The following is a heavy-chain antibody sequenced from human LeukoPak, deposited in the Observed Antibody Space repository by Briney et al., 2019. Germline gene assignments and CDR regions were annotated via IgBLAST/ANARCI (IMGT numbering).Heavy chain of an antibody. V-gene: IGHV3-30*02. CDR1: GLIFSSYG. J-gene: IGHJ6*03. D-gene: IGHD3-16*01. CDR3: AKPVIPSAYQGTYYMDV. CDR2: IRHDESKT. Sequence: PGGSLRLSCAASGLIFSSYGMHWVRQAPGEGLEWVAYIRHDESKTFYADSVKGRFTISRDNSKNTLYLQMHSLSAEDTALYYCAKPVIPSAYQGTYYMDVWGKGTTVTVSS.